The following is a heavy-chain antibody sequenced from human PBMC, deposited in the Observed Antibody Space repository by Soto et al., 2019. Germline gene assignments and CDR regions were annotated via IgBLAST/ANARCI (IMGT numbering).Heavy chain of an antibody. CDR3: AKGVAHNDNYIPFEY. CDR2: ARNKVNSYTT. V-gene: IGHV3-72*01. Sequence: GGSLRLSCAASGFTFSDHYMDWVRQAPGKGLEWVGRARNKVNSYTTEYAASVKGRFTISRDDSKNSLYLQMNSLRTEDTAVYYCAKGVAHNDNYIPFEYWGQGALVTVSS. CDR1: GFTFSDHY. J-gene: IGHJ4*02. D-gene: IGHD1-1*01.